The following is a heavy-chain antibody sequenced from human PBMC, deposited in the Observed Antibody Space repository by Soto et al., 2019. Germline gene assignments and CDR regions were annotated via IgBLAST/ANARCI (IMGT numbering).Heavy chain of an antibody. J-gene: IGHJ4*02. Sequence: QVQLVQSGPEMMQPGASVKVSCKASGYASLSHAMHWVRQVPGQVYEWLGWINAGVDGTMYSESXXDXXRITRDTSANTVYMELNALTSEDTAVYYCAREVPGVTSFDYWGQGTLVIVSS. D-gene: IGHD3-10*01. V-gene: IGHV1-3*01. CDR3: AREVPGVTSFDY. CDR2: INAGVDGT. CDR1: GYASLSHA.